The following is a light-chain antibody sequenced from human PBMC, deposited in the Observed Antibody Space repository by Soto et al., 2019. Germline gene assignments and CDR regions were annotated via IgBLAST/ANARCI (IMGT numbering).Light chain of an antibody. CDR3: GSYASATLI. CDR1: NSDIGAYDY. CDR2: EVT. V-gene: IGLV2-14*01. Sequence: QSALTQPASVSGSPGQSITISCTGSNSDIGAYDYVSWYQQHPGKPPTLLIYEVTFRPSGVPNRFSGSKSGNTATLTISGLLTEDEADDYCGSYASATLIFGGGTQRTV. J-gene: IGLJ2*01.